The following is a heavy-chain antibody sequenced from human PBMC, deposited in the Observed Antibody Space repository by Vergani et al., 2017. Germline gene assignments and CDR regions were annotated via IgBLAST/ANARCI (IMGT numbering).Heavy chain of an antibody. D-gene: IGHD1-26*01. CDR2: ISPKTGDT. V-gene: IGHV1-2*02. CDR1: ESTFSDYN. J-gene: IGHJ5*01. CDR3: AHSWNFGRRDWFDS. Sequence: QVQLMQSGPVMKKPGGSMKVSCQTSESTFSDYNIHWVRQAPGQGLQWMGWISPKTGDTDYLQRFQDRVTMTRDASTKTVYLKMKRLTSDDTAIYYCAHSWNFGRRDWFDSWGPGTLVTVSS.